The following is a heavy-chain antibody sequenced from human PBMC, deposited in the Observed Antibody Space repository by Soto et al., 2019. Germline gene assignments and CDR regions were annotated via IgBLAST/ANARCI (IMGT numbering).Heavy chain of an antibody. CDR3: AKDPFMTTRLGWFDP. CDR1: GFTFSSYA. J-gene: IGHJ5*02. V-gene: IGHV3-23*01. CDR2: ISGSGGST. Sequence: GWSLRLSCAASGFTFSSYAMSWVRQAPGKGLEWVSAISGSGGSTYYADSVKGRFTISRDNSKNTLYLQMNSLRAEDTAVYYCAKDPFMTTRLGWFDPWGQGTLVTVSS.